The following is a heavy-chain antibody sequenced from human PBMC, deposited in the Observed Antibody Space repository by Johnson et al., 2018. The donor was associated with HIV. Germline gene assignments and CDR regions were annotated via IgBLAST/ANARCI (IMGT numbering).Heavy chain of an antibody. Sequence: VQLVESGGGVVQPGGSLRLSCTVSEFTFSLYGMHWVRQAPVKGLQWVANIKQDGSEKYYVDSVKGRFTISRDNAKNSLYLQLNSLRAEDTAVYYCAKHGYGGNVFDAFDIWGQGTMVTVSS. D-gene: IGHD4-23*01. J-gene: IGHJ3*02. CDR3: AKHGYGGNVFDAFDI. CDR1: EFTFSLYG. V-gene: IGHV3-7*01. CDR2: IKQDGSEK.